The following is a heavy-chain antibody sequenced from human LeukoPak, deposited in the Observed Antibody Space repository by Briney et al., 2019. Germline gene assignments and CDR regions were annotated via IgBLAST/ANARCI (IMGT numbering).Heavy chain of an antibody. CDR3: ARGADLPYYMDV. CDR2: IIPIFGTA. CDR1: GGTFSSYA. V-gene: IGHV1-69*01. J-gene: IGHJ6*03. Sequence: SAKVSCKSCGGTFSSYAISWVRQAPGQGLEWMGGIIPIFGTANYAQKFQGRVTITADESTSTAYMELSSLRSEDTAVYYCARGADLPYYMDVWGKGTAVTVSS.